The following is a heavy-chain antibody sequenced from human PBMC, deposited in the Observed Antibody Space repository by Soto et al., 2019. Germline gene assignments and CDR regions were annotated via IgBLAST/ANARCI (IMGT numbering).Heavy chain of an antibody. J-gene: IGHJ4*02. CDR3: ARGLRIYYDRSGLHY. D-gene: IGHD3-22*01. CDR1: GFTVSSNY. V-gene: IGHV3-53*01. CDR2: IYSGGST. Sequence: GGSLRLSCAASGFTVSSNYMSWVRQAPGKGLEWVSVIYSGGSTYYADSVKGRFTISRDNSKNTLFLQMNSLRAEDTAVYYCARGLRIYYDRSGLHYWGQGTLVTVSA.